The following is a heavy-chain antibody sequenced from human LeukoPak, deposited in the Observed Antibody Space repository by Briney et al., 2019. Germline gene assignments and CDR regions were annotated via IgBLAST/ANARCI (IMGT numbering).Heavy chain of an antibody. CDR2: INPNSGGT. J-gene: IGHJ5*02. V-gene: IGHV1-2*02. D-gene: IGHD3-10*01. Sequence: ASVKVSCKASGYTFTGYYMHWVRQAPGQGLEWMGWINPNSGGTDSAQKFQGRVTMTRDTSNSTAYMELSRLRSDDTAVYYCARDGSGSGANWFDPWGQGTLVTVSS. CDR1: GYTFTGYY. CDR3: ARDGSGSGANWFDP.